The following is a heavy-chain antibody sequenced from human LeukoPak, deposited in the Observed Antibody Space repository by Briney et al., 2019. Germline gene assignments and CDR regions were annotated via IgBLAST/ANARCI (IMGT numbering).Heavy chain of an antibody. V-gene: IGHV3-15*01. D-gene: IGHD1-26*01. CDR2: IKSKTDGGTT. CDR1: GFTFSSYS. Sequence: MTGGSLRLSCAASGFTFSSYSMNWVRQAPGKGLEWVGRIKSKTDGGTTDYAAPVKGRFTISRDDSKNTLYLQMNSLKTEDTAVYYCSGGSTGYSSTTHWGQGTLVTVSS. J-gene: IGHJ4*02. CDR3: SGGSTGYSSTTH.